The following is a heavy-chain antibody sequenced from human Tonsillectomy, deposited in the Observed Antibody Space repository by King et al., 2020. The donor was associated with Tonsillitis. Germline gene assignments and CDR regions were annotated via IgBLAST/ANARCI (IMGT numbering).Heavy chain of an antibody. Sequence: VQLQQWGAGLLKPSETLSLTCGVSGGSFSGYYWNWIRQPPGKGLEWIGEISQRGGTNYSPSLKSRVTISVDTSKNQFSLKLTSVTAADTAVYYCARDLYCANGVCAKGNFDYWGQGILVTVSS. CDR2: ISQRGGT. J-gene: IGHJ4*02. D-gene: IGHD2-8*01. CDR3: ARDLYCANGVCAKGNFDY. V-gene: IGHV4-34*01. CDR1: GGSFSGYY.